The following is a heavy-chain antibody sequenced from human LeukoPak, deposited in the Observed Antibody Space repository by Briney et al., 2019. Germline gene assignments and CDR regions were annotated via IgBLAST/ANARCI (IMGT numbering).Heavy chain of an antibody. Sequence: PSETLSLTCTVSGGSISSSSYYWGWIRQPPGKGLEWIGSIYYSGSTYYNPSLKSRVTISVHTSKNQFSLKLSSVTAADTAVYYCARRSVVVTAHWFDYWGQGTLVTVSS. D-gene: IGHD2-21*02. V-gene: IGHV4-39*01. CDR3: ARRSVVVTAHWFDY. CDR2: IYYSGST. J-gene: IGHJ4*02. CDR1: GGSISSSSYY.